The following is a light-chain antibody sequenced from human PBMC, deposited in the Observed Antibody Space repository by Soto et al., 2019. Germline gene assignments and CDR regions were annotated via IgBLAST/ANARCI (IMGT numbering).Light chain of an antibody. J-gene: IGLJ2*01. CDR3: SSYTSTNAVV. CDR2: DVT. V-gene: IGLV2-14*03. Sequence: QSALTQPASVSGSPGQSITISCTGTSSDIGGYNFVSWYQQHPGKAPKLMFYDVTNRPSGVSNRFSGSKSGNTASLTISGLQAEDVAVYYCSSYTSTNAVVFGGGTKLTVL. CDR1: SSDIGGYNF.